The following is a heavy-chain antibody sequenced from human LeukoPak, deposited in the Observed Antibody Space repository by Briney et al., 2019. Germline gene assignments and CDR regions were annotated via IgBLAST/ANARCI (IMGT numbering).Heavy chain of an antibody. J-gene: IGHJ3*02. Sequence: SETLSLTCTVSGGSISSYYWSWIRQPPGKGLEWIGYIYYSGSTNYNPSLESRVTISVDTSKNQFSLKLSSVTAADTAVYYCARHVGAYYDILTGYYKLRAFDIWGQGTMVTVSS. D-gene: IGHD3-9*01. CDR1: GGSISSYY. CDR2: IYYSGST. V-gene: IGHV4-59*08. CDR3: ARHVGAYYDILTGYYKLRAFDI.